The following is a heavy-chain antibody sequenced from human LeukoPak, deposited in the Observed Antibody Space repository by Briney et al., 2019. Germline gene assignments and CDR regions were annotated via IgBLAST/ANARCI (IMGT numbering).Heavy chain of an antibody. CDR1: GFTFSSYW. V-gene: IGHV3-7*03. D-gene: IGHD2-2*01. CDR2: IKQDGSEK. CDR3: ARDSQYQLKYYYYGMDV. Sequence: GGSLRLSCAASGFTFSSYWMSWVRKAPGKGLEWVANIKQDGSEKYYVDSVKGRFTISRDNAKNSLYLQMNSLRAEDTAVYYCARDSQYQLKYYYYGMDVWGKGTTVTVSS. J-gene: IGHJ6*04.